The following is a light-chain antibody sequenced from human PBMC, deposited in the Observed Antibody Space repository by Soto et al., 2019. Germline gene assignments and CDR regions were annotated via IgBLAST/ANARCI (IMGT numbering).Light chain of an antibody. CDR2: GAS. Sequence: DIQMTQSPSSLSASVGDRVTITCRASQSITTYLNWYQQKPENAPELLIYGASSLQSGVPSRFRGSRSGADFTLTLSSLQPEDFAIYYCQHSYSNPYTFGQGTKLEIK. CDR3: QHSYSNPYT. CDR1: QSITTY. V-gene: IGKV1-39*01. J-gene: IGKJ2*01.